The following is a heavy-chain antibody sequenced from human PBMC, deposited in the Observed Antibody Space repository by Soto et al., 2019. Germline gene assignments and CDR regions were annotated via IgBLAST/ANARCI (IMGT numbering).Heavy chain of an antibody. D-gene: IGHD3-16*02. J-gene: IGHJ5*02. Sequence: EVQLVESGGGLIQAGGSLRLSCAVSGFTVGNNYMTWVRQAPGKGLEWVSVHYSVGNTYYADSVKGRSTISTDNSKNTLHLQMNSLRVDDSAVYYCARLSDRHGGYIDLWGPGTAVTVSS. CDR3: ARLSDRHGGYIDL. V-gene: IGHV3-53*01. CDR1: GFTVGNNY. CDR2: HYSVGNT.